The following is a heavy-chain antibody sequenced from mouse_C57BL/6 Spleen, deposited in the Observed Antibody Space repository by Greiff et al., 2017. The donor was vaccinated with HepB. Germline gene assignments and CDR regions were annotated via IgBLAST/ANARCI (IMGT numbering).Heavy chain of an antibody. J-gene: IGHJ2*01. Sequence: ESGPGLVKPSQSLSLTCSVTGYSITSGYYWNWIRQFPGNKLEWMGYISYDGSNNYNPSLKNRIAITRDTSKNQFFLKWNSVTTEDTATYYCARTRIYYGNYFYYWGQGTTLTVSS. CDR3: ARTRIYYGNYFYY. V-gene: IGHV3-6*01. CDR2: ISYDGSN. CDR1: GYSITSGYY. D-gene: IGHD2-1*01.